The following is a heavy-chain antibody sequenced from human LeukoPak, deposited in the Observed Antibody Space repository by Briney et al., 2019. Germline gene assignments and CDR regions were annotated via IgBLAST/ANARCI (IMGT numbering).Heavy chain of an antibody. D-gene: IGHD4-17*01. CDR1: GGSFSGFF. CDR3: ARVSDYGDYLNY. V-gene: IGHV4-34*01. Sequence: SETLSLTCAVYGGSFSGFFCTWIRQPPGKGLEGIGEINHSGSTNYSPSLKSRVTISVDTSMNQFSLRLSSVTAADTAVYYCARVSDYGDYLNYWGQGNLVTVSS. CDR2: INHSGST. J-gene: IGHJ4*02.